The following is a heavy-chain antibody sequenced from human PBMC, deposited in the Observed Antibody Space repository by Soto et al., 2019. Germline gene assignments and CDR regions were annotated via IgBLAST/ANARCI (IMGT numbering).Heavy chain of an antibody. Sequence: EVQLVESGGGLVQPGGSLRLSCAASGFTFSLYWMHWVRQVPGKGLVWVSRINGAGSSITYADSVKGRFTISRDNAKNTLYLQMNSLRAEDTAVFYCVRDRSRNWFDPWGLGTLGTVSS. CDR1: GFTFSLYW. CDR2: INGAGSSI. J-gene: IGHJ5*02. CDR3: VRDRSRNWFDP. D-gene: IGHD2-15*01. V-gene: IGHV3-74*03.